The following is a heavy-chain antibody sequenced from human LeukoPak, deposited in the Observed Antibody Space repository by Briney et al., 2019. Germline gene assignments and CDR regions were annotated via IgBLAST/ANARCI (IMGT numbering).Heavy chain of an antibody. Sequence: SETLSLTCTVSGGSISSSSYYWGWIRQPPGKGLEWIGSIYYSGSTYYNPSLKSRVTISVDTSKNQFSLKLSSVTAADTAVYYCARGVGATYYYYMDVWGKGTTVTVSS. CDR1: GGSISSSSYY. J-gene: IGHJ6*03. CDR2: IYYSGST. V-gene: IGHV4-39*01. CDR3: ARGVGATYYYYMDV. D-gene: IGHD1-26*01.